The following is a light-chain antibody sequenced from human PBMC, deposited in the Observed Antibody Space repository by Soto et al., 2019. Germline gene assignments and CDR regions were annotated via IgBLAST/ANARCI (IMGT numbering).Light chain of an antibody. Sequence: DIQMTQSPSTLSGSVGDRVTITCRASQTISSWLAWYQQKPGKAPKLLIYKASTLKSGVPSRLSGSGSGTEFTLTISSLQPDDFATYYCQHYNSYSEAFGQGTKVE. J-gene: IGKJ1*01. CDR2: KAS. V-gene: IGKV1-5*03. CDR3: QHYNSYSEA. CDR1: QTISSW.